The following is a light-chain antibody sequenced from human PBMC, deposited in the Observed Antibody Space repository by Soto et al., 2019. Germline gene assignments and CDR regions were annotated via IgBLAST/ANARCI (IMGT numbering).Light chain of an antibody. J-gene: IGKJ2*01. CDR1: QSVSSN. CDR2: GAS. V-gene: IGKV3-15*01. Sequence: ETVMTQSPATLSVSPGERATLSCRASQSVSSNIAWYQQKPGQAPRLLIYGASTRATGIPARFSGSGSGTEFTLTISSLLSEDFAVYYCQQYNDWPPYTFGQGTKLEIK. CDR3: QQYNDWPPYT.